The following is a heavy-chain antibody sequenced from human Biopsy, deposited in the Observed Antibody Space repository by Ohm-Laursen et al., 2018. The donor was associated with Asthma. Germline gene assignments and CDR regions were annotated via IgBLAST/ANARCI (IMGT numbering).Heavy chain of an antibody. V-gene: IGHV1-69*13. CDR3: ARCQVGYSSGWSLLLKKIYYSGMDV. CDR2: IMTVFGTT. CDR1: GGTFSNFA. J-gene: IGHJ6*02. Sequence: GASVKVSCNAPGGTFSNFAISWVRQAPGQGLEWLGGIMTVFGTTNYAQKFQGRVTITADESTSTAYVEVTSLRSEDTAIYYCARCQVGYSSGWSLLLKKIYYSGMDVWGQGTAVTVSS. D-gene: IGHD6-19*01.